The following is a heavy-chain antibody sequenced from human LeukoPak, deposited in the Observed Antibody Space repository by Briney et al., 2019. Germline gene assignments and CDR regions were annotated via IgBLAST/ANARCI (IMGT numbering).Heavy chain of an antibody. CDR2: IYSSGSA. CDR1: GGSISSYY. D-gene: IGHD3-3*01. Sequence: SETLSLTCTVSGGSISSYYWSWIRQPAGKGLEWIGRIYSSGSANYNPSLRSRVTISVDRSKNQFSLKLSSVTAADTAVYYCARGLLFLGPYFQHWGQGTLVTVSS. CDR3: ARGLLFLGPYFQH. J-gene: IGHJ1*01. V-gene: IGHV4-4*07.